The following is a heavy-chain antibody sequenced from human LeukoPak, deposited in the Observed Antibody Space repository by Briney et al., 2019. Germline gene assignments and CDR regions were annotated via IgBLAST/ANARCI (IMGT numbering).Heavy chain of an antibody. CDR2: IYPGDSDT. CDR1: GNSFASSW. D-gene: IGHD1-1*01. Sequence: HGESLKISCKDSGNSFASSWIGWVRQMPGKGLDWMGIIYPGDSDTRYSPSFQGQVTISADKSIITAYLQWSSLKASDTAMYYCATPLLGYKDAFDIWGQGTLVTVSS. J-gene: IGHJ3*02. CDR3: ATPLLGYKDAFDI. V-gene: IGHV5-51*01.